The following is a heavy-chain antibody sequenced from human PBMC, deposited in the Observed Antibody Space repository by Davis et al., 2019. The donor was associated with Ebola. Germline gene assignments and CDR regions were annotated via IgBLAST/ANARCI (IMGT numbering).Heavy chain of an antibody. CDR3: SDWNR. J-gene: IGHJ4*02. CDR1: GVSFTDHV. CDR2: IDHSGIR. Sequence: GSLRLSCAVYGVSFTDHVWNWIRQSPGKGLEWIGEIDHSGIRTYNPSLESRVTMSVDTSKNQFSLRLKSVTAADTAVYYCSDWNRWGQGTLVTVSS. D-gene: IGHD1-1*01. V-gene: IGHV4-34*01.